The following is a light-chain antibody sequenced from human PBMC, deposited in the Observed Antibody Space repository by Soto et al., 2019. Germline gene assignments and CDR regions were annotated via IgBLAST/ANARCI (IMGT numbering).Light chain of an antibody. CDR3: QQYNNCPFP. CDR1: QSVSSN. CDR2: GAS. V-gene: IGKV3-15*01. J-gene: IGKJ3*01. Sequence: EIGMTQSPATLSVAPGERATLSCRASQSVSSNLAWYQQKPGQAPRLLIYGASTRATGIPARFSGSGSGTEFTLTISSLQSEDFAVYYCQQYNNCPFPFGPGTKVDIK.